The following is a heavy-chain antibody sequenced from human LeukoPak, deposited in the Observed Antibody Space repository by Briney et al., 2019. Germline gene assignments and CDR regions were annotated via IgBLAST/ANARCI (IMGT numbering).Heavy chain of an antibody. J-gene: IGHJ4*02. CDR1: GGSFSGYY. CDR2: INHSGSN. V-gene: IGHV4-34*01. D-gene: IGHD2-15*01. Sequence: PSQTLSLTCAVYGGSFSGYYWSWIRQPPGKGLEWVGEINHSGSNNYNPSLKSRVTISVDTSKNQFSRELSSVTGADTGVYYCASHCSGGSCYADYWGQGTLVTGSS. CDR3: ASHCSGGSCYADY.